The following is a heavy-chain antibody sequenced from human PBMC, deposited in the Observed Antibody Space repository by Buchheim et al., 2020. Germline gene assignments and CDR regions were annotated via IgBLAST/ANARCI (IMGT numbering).Heavy chain of an antibody. J-gene: IGHJ4*02. Sequence: EVQLLESGGGLVQPGGSLRLSCAASGFTFSSYAMSWVRQAPGKGLEWVSAIRGSGGSTYSDDSVKGRFTISSDNSKNKLLLQMNSLRAEDTAVYYCAKDALGIVVVPAARFDYWGQGTL. CDR1: GFTFSSYA. CDR3: AKDALGIVVVPAARFDY. D-gene: IGHD2-2*01. V-gene: IGHV3-23*01. CDR2: IRGSGGST.